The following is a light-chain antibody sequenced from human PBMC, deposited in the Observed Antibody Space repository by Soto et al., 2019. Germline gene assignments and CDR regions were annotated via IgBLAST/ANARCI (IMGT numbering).Light chain of an antibody. V-gene: IGKV1-39*01. CDR3: QQNYNTPLT. CDR2: AVS. CDR1: QTISSY. Sequence: DIEMTQSPSSLSASVGDRVTITCRASQTISSYLNWYHQKPGKAPKLLIYAVSNLQSGVPSRFSSSGSGTHFTLTISSLQPEDFGTYYCQQNYNTPLTFGPGTNVDIK. J-gene: IGKJ3*01.